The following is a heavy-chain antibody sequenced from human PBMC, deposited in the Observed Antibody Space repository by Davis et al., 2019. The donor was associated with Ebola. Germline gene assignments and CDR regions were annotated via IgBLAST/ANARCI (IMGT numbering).Heavy chain of an antibody. Sequence: SETLSLTCTVSGGSISSYYWGWIRQPPGKGLEWIGSIYYSGSTYYNPSLKSRVTISVDTSKNQFSLKLSSVTAADTAVYYCARRQTDAAGSYWYFDLWGRGTLDTVSS. V-gene: IGHV4-39*01. CDR2: IYYSGST. CDR1: GGSISSYY. J-gene: IGHJ2*01. D-gene: IGHD6-13*01. CDR3: ARRQTDAAGSYWYFDL.